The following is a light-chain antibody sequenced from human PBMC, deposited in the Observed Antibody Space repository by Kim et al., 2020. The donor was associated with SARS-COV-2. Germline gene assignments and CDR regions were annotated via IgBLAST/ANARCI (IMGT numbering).Light chain of an antibody. CDR1: NIGNRI. CDR2: RDK. CDR3: QVWDNDKIL. J-gene: IGLJ2*01. Sequence: SYELTQPLSVSVALGQTVRITCGGNNIGNRIVHWYQQKPGQAPVLVINRDKIRPSGIPERFSGSNSGNTATLTISRAQAGDEADYYCQVWDNDKILFGGGTQLTVL. V-gene: IGLV3-9*01.